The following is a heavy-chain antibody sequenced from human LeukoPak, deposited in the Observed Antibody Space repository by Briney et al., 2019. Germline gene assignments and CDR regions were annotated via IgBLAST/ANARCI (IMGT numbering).Heavy chain of an antibody. CDR2: INHSGST. CDR3: ATLAAAGSFVFDY. D-gene: IGHD6-13*01. V-gene: IGHV4-34*01. CDR1: GGSFSGYY. J-gene: IGHJ4*02. Sequence: SETLSLTCAVYGGSFSGYYWSWIRQPPGKGLEWIGEINHSGSTNYNPSLKSRVTISVDTSKNQFSLKLSSVTAADTAVYYCATLAAAGSFVFDYWGQGTLVTVSS.